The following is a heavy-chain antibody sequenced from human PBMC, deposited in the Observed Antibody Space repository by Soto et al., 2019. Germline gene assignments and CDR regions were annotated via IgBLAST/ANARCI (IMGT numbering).Heavy chain of an antibody. J-gene: IGHJ4*02. Sequence: EVQLVESGGGLVKPGQSLRLSCVASGFTFGDYPMSWFRQAPGKGLEWVGFIKSKAYGGTKEYAPSVKGRFTISGDDSKCIVYLQMKSLKPKDTAIYYCTREFSGSGRWGQGTLVTVSS. CDR3: TREFSGSGR. D-gene: IGHD3-10*01. CDR1: GFTFGDYP. V-gene: IGHV3-49*05. CDR2: IKSKAYGGTK.